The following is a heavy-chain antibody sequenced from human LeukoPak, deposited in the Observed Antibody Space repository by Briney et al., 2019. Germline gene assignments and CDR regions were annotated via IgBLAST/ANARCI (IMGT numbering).Heavy chain of an antibody. J-gene: IGHJ4*02. D-gene: IGHD2-2*02. CDR2: IYYSGST. CDR1: GGSISSSSYY. CDR3: ASRDIVVVPGAIYSDY. Sequence: SETLSLTCTVSGGSISSSSYYWGWIRQPPGKGLEWIGSIYYSGSTYYNPSLKSRVTISVDTSKNQFSLKLSSVTAADTAVYYCASRDIVVVPGAIYSDYWGQGTLVTVSS. V-gene: IGHV4-39*01.